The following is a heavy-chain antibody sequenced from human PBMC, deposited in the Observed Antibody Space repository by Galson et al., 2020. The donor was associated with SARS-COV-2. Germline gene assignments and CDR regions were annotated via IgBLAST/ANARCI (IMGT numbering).Heavy chain of an antibody. CDR1: GGTFSSYA. Sequence: ASVKVSCKAPGGTFSSYATSWVRQAPGQGLAWMGGIIPIFGTANYVQKFQGRVTITTDESTSTAYMELSSLISEDTAVYYCARTYGVGANFDYWGQGTLVTVSS. D-gene: IGHD1-26*01. CDR2: IIPIFGTA. V-gene: IGHV1-69*05. CDR3: ARTYGVGANFDY. J-gene: IGHJ4*02.